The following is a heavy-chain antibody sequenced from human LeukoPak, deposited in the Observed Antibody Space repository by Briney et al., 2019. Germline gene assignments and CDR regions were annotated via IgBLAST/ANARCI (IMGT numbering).Heavy chain of an antibody. J-gene: IGHJ4*02. CDR2: TYYRSKWYN. CDR1: GDSVSSNSAA. CDR3: ARDRTYYYDSSGYPTFDY. D-gene: IGHD3-22*01. V-gene: IGHV6-1*01. Sequence: SQTLSLTCATSGDSVSSNSAAWNWIRQSPSRGLEWLGRTYYRSKWYNDYAVSVKSRITINPDTSKNQFSLQLNSVTPEDTAVYXCARDRTYYYDSSGYPTFDYWGQGTLVTVSS.